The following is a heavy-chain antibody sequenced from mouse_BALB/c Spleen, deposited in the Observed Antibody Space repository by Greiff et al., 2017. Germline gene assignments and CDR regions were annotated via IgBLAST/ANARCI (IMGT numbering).Heavy chain of an antibody. CDR3: TRDYYYAMDY. CDR2: IYPETGGT. CDR1: GYTFTDYE. Sequence: VQLQQSGAELVRPGASVTLSCKASGYTFTDYEMHWVKQTPVHGLEWIGAIYPETGGTAYNQKFKGKATLTADKSSSTAYMELRSLTSEDSAVYYCTRDYYYAMDYWGQGTSVTVSS. V-gene: IGHV1-15*01. J-gene: IGHJ4*01.